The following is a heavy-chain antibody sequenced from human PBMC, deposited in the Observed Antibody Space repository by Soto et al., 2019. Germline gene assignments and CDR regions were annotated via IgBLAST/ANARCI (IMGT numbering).Heavy chain of an antibody. D-gene: IGHD2-21*02. J-gene: IGHJ4*02. CDR3: AKGGVGVVTATFDY. Sequence: GGSLRLSCAASGFTFSSYGMHWVRQAPGNGLEWVADISYDGSYKYYADSVKGRFTISRDNSKNMLYLQMNSLRTEDAAVFYCAKGGVGVVTATFDYWGQGTLVTVSS. CDR1: GFTFSSYG. V-gene: IGHV3-30*18. CDR2: ISYDGSYK.